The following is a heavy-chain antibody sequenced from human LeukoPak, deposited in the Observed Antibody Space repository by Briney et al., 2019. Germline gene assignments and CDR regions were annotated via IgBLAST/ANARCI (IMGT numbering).Heavy chain of an antibody. CDR2: INTAGDR. Sequence: GGSLRLSCAASGFTLSWYDIHWVRQPPGKGLEWVAGINTAGDRYYLASVKGRFTISREDARNVLFLQLNSLRGGDTAVYYCARGAYGGDNWHFDRWGRGTLVTVSS. D-gene: IGHD2-21*01. V-gene: IGHV3-13*01. J-gene: IGHJ2*01. CDR3: ARGAYGGDNWHFDR. CDR1: GFTLSWYD.